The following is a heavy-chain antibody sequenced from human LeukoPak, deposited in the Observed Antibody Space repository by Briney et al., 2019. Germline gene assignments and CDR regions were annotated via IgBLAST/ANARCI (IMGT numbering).Heavy chain of an antibody. CDR1: GYTFTSYD. D-gene: IGHD3-3*01. CDR2: MNPNSGNT. CDR3: ARGAVDYDFWSGYFTDRNYYYGMDV. V-gene: IGHV1-8*01. Sequence: ASVKVSCKASGYTFTSYDINWVRQATGQGLEWMGWMNPNSGNTGYAQKFQGRVTMTRNTSISTAYMELSSLRSEDTAVYYCARGAVDYDFWSGYFTDRNYYYGMDVWGQGTTVTVSS. J-gene: IGHJ6*02.